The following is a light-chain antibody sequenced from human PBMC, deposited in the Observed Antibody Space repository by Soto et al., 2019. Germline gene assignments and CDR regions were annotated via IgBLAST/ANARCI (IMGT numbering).Light chain of an antibody. J-gene: IGKJ5*01. CDR1: QSVANY. Sequence: EIVMTQSPDTLSLSPGERATLSCRASQSVANYLAWYQQKPGQAPRLLIYDASSRAAGVPARFSGSGSGTDFTLTISRLEPEDFATYYCQQYNSYSITFGQGTRLEIK. V-gene: IGKV3-11*01. CDR3: QQYNSYSIT. CDR2: DAS.